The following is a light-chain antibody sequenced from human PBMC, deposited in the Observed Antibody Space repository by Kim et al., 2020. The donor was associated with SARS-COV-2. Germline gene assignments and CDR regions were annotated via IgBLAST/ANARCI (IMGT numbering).Light chain of an antibody. CDR2: GAS. V-gene: IGKV3-20*01. J-gene: IGKJ2*01. Sequence: EIVLTQSPGTLSLSPGERATLSCRASQSISSEFLAWYQQISGQSPRLLILGASNRAAGIPDRFSGGGSGTDFTLTITRLEPADSAIYYCQQYSASPPAYTFGQGTKLEI. CDR3: QQYSASPPAYT. CDR1: QSISSEF.